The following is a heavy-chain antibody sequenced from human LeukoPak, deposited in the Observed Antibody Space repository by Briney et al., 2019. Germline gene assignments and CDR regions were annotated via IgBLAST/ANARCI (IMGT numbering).Heavy chain of an antibody. J-gene: IGHJ4*02. CDR1: GYIFTSYW. CDR3: ARRRIGELLIIDY. D-gene: IGHD3-10*01. V-gene: IGHV5-51*01. Sequence: GTSPQISCQGSGYIFTSYWNGWVRRLPGKGLEWMGIIYPGDSDTRYSPSFQGQVTISADKSISTAYLQWSSLKASDTAMYYCARRRIGELLIIDYWGQGTLVTVSS. CDR2: IYPGDSDT.